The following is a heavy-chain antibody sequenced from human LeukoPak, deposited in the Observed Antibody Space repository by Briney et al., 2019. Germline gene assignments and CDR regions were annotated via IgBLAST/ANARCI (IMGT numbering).Heavy chain of an antibody. J-gene: IGHJ4*02. CDR1: GFTFSSYN. Sequence: SGGSLGLSCAVSGFTFSSYNMHWVRQAPGKGLEWISYISSTSSTIYYADSVKGRLTISRDNAKNLLYLQMNSLRAEDTAVYYCVLAVDYWGQGTLVTVSS. CDR2: ISSTSSTI. V-gene: IGHV3-48*04. CDR3: VLAVDY. D-gene: IGHD1-26*01.